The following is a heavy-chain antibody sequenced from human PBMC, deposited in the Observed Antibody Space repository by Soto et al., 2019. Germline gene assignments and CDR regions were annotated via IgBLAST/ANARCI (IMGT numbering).Heavy chain of an antibody. CDR1: GFTFSSYG. D-gene: IGHD6-19*01. Sequence: SLRLSCAASGFTFSSYGMHWVRQAPGKGLEWVAVIWYDGSNKYYADSVKGRFTISRDNSKNTLYLQMNSLRAEDTAVYYCARDGGVAGSGRFDYWGQGTLVTVSS. J-gene: IGHJ4*02. CDR2: IWYDGSNK. CDR3: ARDGGVAGSGRFDY. V-gene: IGHV3-33*01.